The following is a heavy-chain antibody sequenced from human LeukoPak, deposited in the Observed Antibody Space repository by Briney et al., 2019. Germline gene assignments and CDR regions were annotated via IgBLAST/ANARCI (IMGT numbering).Heavy chain of an antibody. Sequence: SETLSLTCTVSGGSVSSGNYYWSWIRQPPGKGLEWIGYIYYSGSTNYNPSLKSRVTISVDTSRNQFSLKLNSVTAADTAVYYCARGQWLPPYNIGYWGHGTLVTVSS. CDR1: GGSVSSGNYY. D-gene: IGHD6-19*01. V-gene: IGHV4-61*01. CDR3: ARGQWLPPYNIGY. CDR2: IYYSGST. J-gene: IGHJ4*01.